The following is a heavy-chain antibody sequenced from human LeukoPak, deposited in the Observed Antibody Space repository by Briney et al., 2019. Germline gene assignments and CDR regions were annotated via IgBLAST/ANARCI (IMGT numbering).Heavy chain of an antibody. J-gene: IGHJ4*02. CDR3: GKIAVAGYSLDW. V-gene: IGHV1-18*01. Sequence: ASLKVSCKASSYTFSNFGMSWVRQAPGQGLEWMGWINPYIGDTNYAQKFQGRLTMTTDTSTNTAYMELRRLRSDDTAVYYCGKIAVAGYSLDWWGQGTLVTVSS. CDR2: INPYIGDT. CDR1: SYTFSNFG. D-gene: IGHD6-19*01.